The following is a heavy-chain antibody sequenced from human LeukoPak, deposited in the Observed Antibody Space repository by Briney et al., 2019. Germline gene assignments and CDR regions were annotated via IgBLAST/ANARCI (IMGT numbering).Heavy chain of an antibody. CDR2: IYYSGTT. J-gene: IGHJ5*02. Sequence: PSETLSLTCTVSGGSISSYYWSWIRQPPGKGLEWIGYIYYSGTTNYNPSLKSRVSMSVDTSKNQFSLKLSSVTAADTAVYYCAREGRESWFDPWGQGTLVTVSS. CDR3: AREGRESWFDP. D-gene: IGHD5-24*01. CDR1: GGSISSYY. V-gene: IGHV4-59*01.